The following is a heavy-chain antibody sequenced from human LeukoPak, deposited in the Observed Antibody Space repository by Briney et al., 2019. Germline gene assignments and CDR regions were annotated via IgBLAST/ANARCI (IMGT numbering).Heavy chain of an antibody. CDR2: IYYSGST. J-gene: IGHJ6*03. D-gene: IGHD2-2*02. CDR1: GGSISSSSYY. V-gene: IGHV4-39*07. Sequence: SETLSLTCTVSGGSISSSSYYWGWIRQPPGKGLEWIGSIYYSGSTNYNPSLKSRVTISVDTSKNQFSLKLSSVTAADTAVYYCARLGYCSSTSCYNVEYYYYYMDVWGKGTTVTVSS. CDR3: ARLGYCSSTSCYNVEYYYYYMDV.